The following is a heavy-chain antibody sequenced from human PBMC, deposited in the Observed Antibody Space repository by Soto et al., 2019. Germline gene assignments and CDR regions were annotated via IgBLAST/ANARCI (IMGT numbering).Heavy chain of an antibody. V-gene: IGHV3-33*01. J-gene: IGHJ5*02. D-gene: IGHD3-16*01. CDR3: AREFGQYGNYRFDP. CDR1: GFTFSDYG. Sequence: QVQLVESGGGVVQPGRSLRLSCAASGFTFSDYGMHWVRQTPGKGLEWVAVIWHDGNEKYYADSAKGRFTVSRDNSKNTLYLQMNSLRAADTALYYCAREFGQYGNYRFDPWGQGTLVAVSS. CDR2: IWHDGNEK.